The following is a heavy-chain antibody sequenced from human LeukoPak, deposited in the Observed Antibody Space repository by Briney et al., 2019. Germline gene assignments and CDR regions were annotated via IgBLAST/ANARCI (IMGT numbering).Heavy chain of an antibody. D-gene: IGHD3-10*01. J-gene: IGHJ4*02. CDR1: GFTFSSFA. V-gene: IGHV3-30-3*01. CDR3: ARDQPGSGSSCSFDH. Sequence: QPGRSLRLSCAASGFTFSSFAIHWVRQTPGKGLEWVAAISHDGNNKFYADSFKGRFTISRDDSKNTLYLQMSSLRPDDTAVYYCARDQPGSGSSCSFDHWGQGTLVTVSS. CDR2: ISHDGNNK.